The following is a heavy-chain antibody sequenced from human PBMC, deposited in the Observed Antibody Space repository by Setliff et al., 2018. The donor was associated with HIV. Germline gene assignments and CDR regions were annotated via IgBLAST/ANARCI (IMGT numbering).Heavy chain of an antibody. V-gene: IGHV2-5*01. J-gene: IGHJ4*02. CDR2: IYWNDDK. CDR3: AHLKMSALAITWELHY. D-gene: IGHD7-27*01. CDR1: GFSLTTSGVG. Sequence: SGPTLVNPTQTLTLTCTFSGFSLTTSGVGVGWIRQPPGKALQWLALIYWNDDKRYSPSLKNSLTITKDTSKNQVVLTMTNMDPVDTATYYCAHLKMSALAITWELHYWGQGTLVTVS.